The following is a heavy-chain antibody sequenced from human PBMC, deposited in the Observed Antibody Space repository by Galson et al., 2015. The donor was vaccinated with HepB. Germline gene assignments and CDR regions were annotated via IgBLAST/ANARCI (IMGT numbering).Heavy chain of an antibody. CDR1: GFTFSNYA. CDR2: VSYDGSSK. J-gene: IGHJ1*01. CDR3: AVQLERPSEHFQH. Sequence: SLRLSCAASGFTFSNYAMHWVRQAPGKGLEWMAVVSYDGSSKYYTDTVKGRFTISRDNSKNTLYLQMNSLRPEDTAVYHCAVQLERPSEHFQHWGQGTLLTVSS. D-gene: IGHD1-1*01. V-gene: IGHV3-30*04.